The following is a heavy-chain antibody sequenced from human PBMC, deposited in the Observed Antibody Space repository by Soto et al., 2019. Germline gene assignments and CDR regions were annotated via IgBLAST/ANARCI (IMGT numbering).Heavy chain of an antibody. CDR2: IDWDDDK. V-gene: IGHV2-70*01. D-gene: IGHD3-10*01. CDR1: GFSLSTSVMC. CDR3: VLVEMVRGGYYYYGMDV. J-gene: IGHJ6*02. Sequence: PTLVNPTQTLTLTCTFSGFSLSTSVMCVSWIRQPPGKALEWLALIDWDDDKYYSTSLKTRLTISKDTSKNQVVLTMTNMDPVDTATYYCVLVEMVRGGYYYYGMDVWGQGTTVTVSS.